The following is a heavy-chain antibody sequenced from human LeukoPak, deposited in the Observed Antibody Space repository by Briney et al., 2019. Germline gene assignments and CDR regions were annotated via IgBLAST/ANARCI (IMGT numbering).Heavy chain of an antibody. J-gene: IGHJ4*02. CDR1: GGTFSNSA. D-gene: IGHD3-3*01. CDR3: ARDIAYYDFWSGYYTFDY. Sequence: SVKVSCKASGGTFSNSAITWVRQAPGQGLEWMGGIIPIFGTANYAQRFQGRVTITADKSTGTAYMELRSLRSDDTAVYYCARDIAYYDFWSGYYTFDYWGQGTLVTVSS. V-gene: IGHV1-69*06. CDR2: IIPIFGTA.